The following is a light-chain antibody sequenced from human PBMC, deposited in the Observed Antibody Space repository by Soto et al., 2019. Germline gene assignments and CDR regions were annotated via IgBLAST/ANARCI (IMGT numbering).Light chain of an antibody. V-gene: IGKV1-5*01. CDR3: QQYNSYPWT. CDR2: DAS. J-gene: IGKJ1*01. CDR1: QTISTW. Sequence: DIQVTQSPPTLSASVGDRVTITSLASQTISTWMAWYQQKPGKAPKLLIYDASSLESGVPSRFSGSGSGTEFTLTISSLQPDDFATYYCQQYNSYPWTFGQGTKVDI.